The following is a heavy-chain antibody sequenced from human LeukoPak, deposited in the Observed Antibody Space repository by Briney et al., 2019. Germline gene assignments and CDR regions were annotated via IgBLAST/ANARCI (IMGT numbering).Heavy chain of an antibody. J-gene: IGHJ6*03. Sequence: SETLSLTCTVSGGSISSYYWGWIRQPPGKGLEWIGSIYYSVNTYYNPSLKSRVTISVDTSKNEVSLKLSSVTAADTAVYSCARMVRGRGYYYYYMDVWGKGTTVTVS. CDR3: ARMVRGRGYYYYYMDV. CDR2: IYYSVNT. CDR1: GGSISSYY. V-gene: IGHV4-39*01. D-gene: IGHD3-10*01.